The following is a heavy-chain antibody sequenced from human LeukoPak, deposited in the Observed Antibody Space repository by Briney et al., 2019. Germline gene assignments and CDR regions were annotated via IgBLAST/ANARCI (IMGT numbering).Heavy chain of an antibody. J-gene: IGHJ4*02. CDR2: IKQDGSEK. CDR3: ARAYYDFWSGYYDY. D-gene: IGHD3-3*01. Sequence: GGSLRLSCAASGFTFSSYWMSWVRQAPGKGMEWVANIKQDGSEKYYVDSVKGRFTISRDNAKNSLYLQMNSLRAEDTAVYYCARAYYDFWSGYYDYWGQGTLVTVSS. CDR1: GFTFSSYW. V-gene: IGHV3-7*01.